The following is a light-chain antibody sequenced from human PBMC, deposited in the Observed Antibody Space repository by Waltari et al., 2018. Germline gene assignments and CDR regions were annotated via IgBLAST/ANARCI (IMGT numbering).Light chain of an antibody. CDR2: ETE. V-gene: IGLV1-51*02. CDR1: TSNIGNNY. J-gene: IGLJ2*01. CDR3: GTWDNNLSALV. Sequence: QSVLTQPPSVSAAPGQKVTISCSGSTSNIGNNYVSWYQQLPGAAPKVFIYETEKRPSGIPDRFSGSKSGPSASLGITGLQTGDEAAYYCGTWDNNLSALVFGGGTRLTVL.